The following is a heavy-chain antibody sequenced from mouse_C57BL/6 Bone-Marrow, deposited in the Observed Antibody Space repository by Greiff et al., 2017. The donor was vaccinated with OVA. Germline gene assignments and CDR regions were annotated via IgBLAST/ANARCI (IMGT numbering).Heavy chain of an antibody. CDR3: ARPIYYYGSSLDY. Sequence: QVQLQQPGAELVMPGASVKLSCKASGYTFTSYWMHWVKQRPGQGLEWIGEIDPSDSYTNYNQKFKGKSTLTVDKSSSTAYMQLSSLTSEDSAVYYGARPIYYYGSSLDYWGQGTTLTVSS. V-gene: IGHV1-69*01. D-gene: IGHD1-1*01. J-gene: IGHJ2*01. CDR1: GYTFTSYW. CDR2: IDPSDSYT.